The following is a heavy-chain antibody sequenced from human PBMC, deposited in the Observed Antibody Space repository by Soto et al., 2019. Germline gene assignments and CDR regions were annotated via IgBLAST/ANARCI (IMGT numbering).Heavy chain of an antibody. CDR3: AHRRNYDGAWNEGVFDY. CDR1: GFSLTSRPVG. V-gene: IGHV2-5*02. J-gene: IGHJ4*02. CDR2: IYWDDDK. Sequence: QITLKESGPTLVKPTQTLTLTCTFSGFSLTSRPVGVGWVRQPPGKALERLAFIYWDDDKRYSPSLRSTLTVTKDTSKHQVVLTLPNMDPVDTATYYCAHRRNYDGAWNEGVFDYWGQGILVTVSS. D-gene: IGHD3-16*01.